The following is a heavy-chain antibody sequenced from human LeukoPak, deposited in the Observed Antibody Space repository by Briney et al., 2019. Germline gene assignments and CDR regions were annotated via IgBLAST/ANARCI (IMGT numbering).Heavy chain of an antibody. CDR1: GYTFTGYY. CDR3: ARAVAVAVPGPDY. Sequence: ASVKVSCKASGYTFTGYYMHWVRQAPGQGLEWMGWINPNSGGTNYAQKFQGRVTMTRDTSIGTAYMELSRLRSDDTAVYYCARAVAVAVPGPDYWGQGTLVTVSS. J-gene: IGHJ4*02. V-gene: IGHV1-2*02. D-gene: IGHD6-19*01. CDR2: INPNSGGT.